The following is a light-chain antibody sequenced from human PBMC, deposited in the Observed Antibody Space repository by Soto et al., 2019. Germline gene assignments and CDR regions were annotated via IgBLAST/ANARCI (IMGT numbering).Light chain of an antibody. CDR2: GTS. CDR1: QSVNSNY. J-gene: IGKJ5*01. CDR3: QQANSFPIT. Sequence: EIVLTQSPGTLSLSPGERATLSCRASQSVNSNYLAWYQQKPGQGPRLLMYGTSSRATGIPDRFSGSGSGTDFTLTISRLEPEDFATYYCQQANSFPITFGQGTRLEIK. V-gene: IGKV3-20*01.